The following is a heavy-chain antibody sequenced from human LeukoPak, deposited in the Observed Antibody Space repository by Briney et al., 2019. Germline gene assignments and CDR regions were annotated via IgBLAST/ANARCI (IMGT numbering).Heavy chain of an antibody. V-gene: IGHV3-30*18. J-gene: IGHJ4*02. D-gene: IGHD4/OR15-4a*01. CDR3: AKDIAPGTMENLYDY. Sequence: GRSLRLSCAASGFTFSSYGMHWVRQAPGKGLEWVAVISYDGSNKYYADSVKGRFTISRDNSKNTLYLQMNSLRAADTAVYYCAKDIAPGTMENLYDYWGQGTLVTVSS. CDR2: ISYDGSNK. CDR1: GFTFSSYG.